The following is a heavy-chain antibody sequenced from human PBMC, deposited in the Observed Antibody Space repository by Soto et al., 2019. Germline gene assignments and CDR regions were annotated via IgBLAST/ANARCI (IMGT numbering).Heavy chain of an antibody. CDR3: AREAEWLRLPHTGYSRSNYFDY. J-gene: IGHJ4*02. Sequence: ASVKVSCKASGYTFTSYAMHWVRQAPGQRLEWMGWINAGNGNTKYSQKFQGRVTITRDTSASTAYMELSSLRSEDTAVYYCAREAEWLRLPHTGYSRSNYFDYWGQGTLVTVSS. V-gene: IGHV1-3*01. CDR1: GYTFTSYA. D-gene: IGHD5-12*01. CDR2: INAGNGNT.